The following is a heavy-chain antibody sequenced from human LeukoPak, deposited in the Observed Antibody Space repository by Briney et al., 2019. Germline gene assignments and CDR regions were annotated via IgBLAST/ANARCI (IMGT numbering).Heavy chain of an antibody. J-gene: IGHJ4*02. D-gene: IGHD6-13*01. Sequence: ASVNVSCKASGYILTSNDINWVRQATGQGLEWMGWMNPNSGNTGYAQKFQGRVTMTRNTSISTAYMELSKLRSEDTAVYYCARDYVLAAAGYWGQGTLVTVSS. V-gene: IGHV1-8*01. CDR3: ARDYVLAAAGY. CDR2: MNPNSGNT. CDR1: GYILTSND.